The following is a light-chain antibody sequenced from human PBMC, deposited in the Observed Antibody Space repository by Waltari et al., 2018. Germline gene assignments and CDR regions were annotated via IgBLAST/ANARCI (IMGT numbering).Light chain of an antibody. Sequence: QSVLTQPPSASGTPGQRVIISCSGSGSNIGIHTVNWYRQVPGTAPDLLIYRDNHRPSGVPDRFSGSKSGTSASLAISGLQSEDEADYYCAGWDDSLNGVFGGGTKLTVL. CDR3: AGWDDSLNGV. V-gene: IGLV1-44*01. CDR2: RDN. CDR1: GSNIGIHT. J-gene: IGLJ3*02.